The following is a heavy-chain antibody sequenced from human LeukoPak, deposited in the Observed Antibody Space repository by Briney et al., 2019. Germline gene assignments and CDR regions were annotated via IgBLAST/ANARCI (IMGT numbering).Heavy chain of an antibody. Sequence: EGSLRLSCAASGFTFSSYWMTWVRQAPGKGLEWVANLKPDGSDKYYVDSVKGRFTISRDNAKNSLYLQMNSLRAEDTAVYYCARDAYNYASESWGQGTLVTVSS. D-gene: IGHD3-10*01. CDR1: GFTFSSYW. J-gene: IGHJ5*02. V-gene: IGHV3-7*01. CDR2: LKPDGSDK. CDR3: ARDAYNYASES.